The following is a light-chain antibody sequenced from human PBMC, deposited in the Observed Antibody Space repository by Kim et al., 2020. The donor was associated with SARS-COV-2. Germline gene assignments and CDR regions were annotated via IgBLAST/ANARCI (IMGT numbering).Light chain of an antibody. V-gene: IGLV3-9*01. CDR3: QAWAVSTVI. CDR1: NIGTKN. CDR2: LDT. J-gene: IGLJ2*01. Sequence: SYELTQPLSVSVPLGQTSRITCEGKNIGTKNVHWYQQKPRQAPVLVIYLDTNRPSGIPERFSGSNSGNTATLTLSRAQAGDEADFYCQAWAVSTVIFCGG.